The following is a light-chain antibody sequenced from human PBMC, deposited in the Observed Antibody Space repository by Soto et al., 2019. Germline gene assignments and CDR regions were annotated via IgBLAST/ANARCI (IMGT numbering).Light chain of an antibody. CDR3: QQYSSSPWT. CDR1: QRVSSSTY. V-gene: IGKV3-20*01. CDR2: GAS. Sequence: EIVLTQSPGTLSLSTGERATVSCRASQRVSSSTYLAWYQQKPGQAPRLLIYGASSRATGIPDRFSGSGSGTDFTLTISRLDPEDFAVYFCQQYSSSPWTFGQGTKVDIK. J-gene: IGKJ1*01.